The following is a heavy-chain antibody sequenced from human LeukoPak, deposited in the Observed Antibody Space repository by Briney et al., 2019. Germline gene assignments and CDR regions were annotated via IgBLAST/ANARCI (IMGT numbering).Heavy chain of an antibody. Sequence: GESLKISCKGSGYSFTTYWIGWVRQLPGKGLEWMGIIYPGDSETRYSSSFQGQVTISADKSINTAYLQWSGLKASDTAMYYCARHYDYNAFDIWGQGTMVTVSS. D-gene: IGHD4-11*01. V-gene: IGHV5-51*01. CDR3: ARHYDYNAFDI. CDR1: GYSFTTYW. J-gene: IGHJ3*02. CDR2: IYPGDSET.